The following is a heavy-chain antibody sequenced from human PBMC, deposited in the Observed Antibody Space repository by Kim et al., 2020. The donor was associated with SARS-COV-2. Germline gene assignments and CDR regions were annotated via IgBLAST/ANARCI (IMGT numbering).Heavy chain of an antibody. CDR3: ARVRIAAAQYYFDY. CDR2: IYYSGST. Sequence: SETLSLTCTVSGGSISSYYWSWIRQPPGKGLEWIGYIYYSGSTNYNPSLKSRVTISVDTSKNQFSLKLSSVTAADTAVYYCARVRIAAAQYYFDYWGQGTLVTVSS. J-gene: IGHJ4*02. V-gene: IGHV4-59*01. CDR1: GGSISSYY. D-gene: IGHD6-13*01.